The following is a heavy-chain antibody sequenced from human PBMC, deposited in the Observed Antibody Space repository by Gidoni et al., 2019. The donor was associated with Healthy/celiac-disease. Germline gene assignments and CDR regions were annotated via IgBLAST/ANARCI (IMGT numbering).Heavy chain of an antibody. Sequence: QDQPVQSGAEVKKPGASVKVSCTASGYTCTSHGLSWVRQAPGQGLGWIGLIIAYHGNTNNAQKLQGRVTMTTATSTSTAYMELRSLISYDTAVYYCSRNLSISSRPFDYWGQGTLVTVSS. D-gene: IGHD6-6*01. J-gene: IGHJ4*02. CDR3: SRNLSISSRPFDY. CDR2: IIAYHGNT. CDR1: GYTCTSHG. V-gene: IGHV1-18*01.